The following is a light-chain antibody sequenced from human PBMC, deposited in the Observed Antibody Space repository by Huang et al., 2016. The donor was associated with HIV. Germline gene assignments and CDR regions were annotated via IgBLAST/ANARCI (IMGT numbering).Light chain of an antibody. Sequence: EIVLTQSPATLSLSPGERATLSCRASQGLASYLAWYQQKPGQAPMLLIYDASHRATGIPARFSGSGSGTDFTLTISSLEPEDFAVYYCQQRGNWQLTFGGGTKVEIK. CDR1: QGLASY. CDR3: QQRGNWQLT. J-gene: IGKJ4*01. V-gene: IGKV3D-11*01. CDR2: DAS.